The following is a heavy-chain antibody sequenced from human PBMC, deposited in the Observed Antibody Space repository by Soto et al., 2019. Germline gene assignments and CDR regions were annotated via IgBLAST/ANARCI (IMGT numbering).Heavy chain of an antibody. CDR2: IYYSGST. CDR1: GGSISSSSYY. CDR3: ARLYYDFWSGYSNWFDP. D-gene: IGHD3-3*01. J-gene: IGHJ5*02. V-gene: IGHV4-39*01. Sequence: QLQLQESGPGLVKPSETLSLTCTVSGGSISSSSYYWGWIRQPPGKGLEWIGSIYYSGSTYYNPSLKCRVTISVDTSKNQFSLKLSSVTAADTAVYYCARLYYDFWSGYSNWFDPWGQGTLVTVSS.